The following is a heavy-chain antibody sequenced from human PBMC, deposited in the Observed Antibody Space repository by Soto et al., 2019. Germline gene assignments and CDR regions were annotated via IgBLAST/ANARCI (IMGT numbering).Heavy chain of an antibody. CDR1: GYTFTSYD. J-gene: IGHJ4*02. D-gene: IGHD5-18*01. CDR3: ARGSGGGYSYGLNAIDY. Sequence: QVQLVQSGAEVKKPGASVKVSCKASGYTFTSYDINWVRQATGQGLEWMGWMNPNSGNTGYAQKFQGRVTMTRNTSIGTAYMELRSLRAEDTAVYYCARGSGGGYSYGLNAIDYWGQGTLVTVSS. CDR2: MNPNSGNT. V-gene: IGHV1-8*01.